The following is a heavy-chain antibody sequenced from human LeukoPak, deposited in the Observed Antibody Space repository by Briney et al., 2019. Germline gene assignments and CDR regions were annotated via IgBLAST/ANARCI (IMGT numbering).Heavy chain of an antibody. Sequence: GGSLRLSCAASGFSFSSFAMHWVRQAPGKGLEWVTVISFDGSDKFYTDSVKGRFTISRENSKNTLYLQMNNLTAEDTAVYYCATVGIRTVSDNWGQGTLVSVSS. V-gene: IGHV3-30*04. CDR1: GFSFSSFA. J-gene: IGHJ4*02. CDR3: ATVGIRTVSDN. D-gene: IGHD1-14*01. CDR2: ISFDGSDK.